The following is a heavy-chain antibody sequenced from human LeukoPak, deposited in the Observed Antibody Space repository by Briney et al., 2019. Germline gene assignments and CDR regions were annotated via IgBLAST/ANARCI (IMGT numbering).Heavy chain of an antibody. D-gene: IGHD3-3*01. V-gene: IGHV3-33*01. CDR1: GFTFSNYG. J-gene: IGHJ5*02. CDR3: AREGSPYYDFWSGYYPWFDP. Sequence: GRSLRLSCAASGFTFSNYGMHWVRQAPGKGLEWVAVIWYDGSNKYYADSVKGRFTISRDNSKNTLYLQMNSLRAEDTAVYYCAREGSPYYDFWSGYYPWFDPWGQGTLVTVSS. CDR2: IWYDGSNK.